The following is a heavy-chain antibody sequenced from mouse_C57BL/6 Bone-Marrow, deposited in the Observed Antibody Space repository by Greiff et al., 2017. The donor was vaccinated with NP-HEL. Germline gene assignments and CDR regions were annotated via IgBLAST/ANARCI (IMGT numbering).Heavy chain of an antibody. CDR2: IYPGDGDT. Sequence: QVQLKESGPELVKPGASVKISCKASGYAFSSSWMNWVKQRPGKGLEWIGRIYPGDGDTNYNGKFKGKATLTADKSSSTAYMQLSSLTSEDSAVYFCARGDYGNLYWYFDVWGTGTTVTVSS. CDR3: ARGDYGNLYWYFDV. D-gene: IGHD2-1*01. V-gene: IGHV1-82*01. J-gene: IGHJ1*03. CDR1: GYAFSSSW.